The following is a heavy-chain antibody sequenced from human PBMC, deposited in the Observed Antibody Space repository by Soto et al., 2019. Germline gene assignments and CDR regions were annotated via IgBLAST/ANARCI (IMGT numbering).Heavy chain of an antibody. V-gene: IGHV1-69*01. D-gene: IGHD3-10*01. CDR2: IIPIFGTA. CDR1: GGTFSSYA. CDR3: ARDSLGGSGSYYNWFDP. J-gene: IGHJ5*02. Sequence: QVQLVQSGAEVKKPGSSVKVSCKASGGTFSSYAISWVRQAPGQGLEWMGGIIPIFGTANYAQKFQGRVTITADESTSTAYMELSSLRSEDTAMYYCARDSLGGSGSYYNWFDPWGQGTLVTVSS.